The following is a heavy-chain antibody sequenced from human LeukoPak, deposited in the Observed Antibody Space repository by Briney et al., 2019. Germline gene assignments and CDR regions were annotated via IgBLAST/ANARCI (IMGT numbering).Heavy chain of an antibody. CDR1: GLTFSSYS. V-gene: IGHV3-21*01. CDR3: ARDTAMAFDY. D-gene: IGHD5-18*01. CDR2: ISSSSSYI. J-gene: IGHJ4*02. Sequence: GGSLRLSCAASGLTFSSYSMNWVRQAPGKGLEWVSSISSSSSYIYYADSVKGRFTISRDNAKNSLYLQMDSLRAEDTAVYYCARDTAMAFDYWGQGTLVTVSS.